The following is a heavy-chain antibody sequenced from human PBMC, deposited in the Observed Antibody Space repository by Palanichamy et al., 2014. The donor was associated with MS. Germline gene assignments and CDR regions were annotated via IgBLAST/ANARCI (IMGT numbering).Heavy chain of an antibody. CDR1: GGSIGGSNYY. CDR2: VYYIGTA. V-gene: IGHV4-39*01. D-gene: IGHD6-25*01. CDR3: ALNGTIAAAPHAFAI. J-gene: IGHJ3*02. Sequence: QLQLQQSGPGLVKPSETLSLTCAVSGGSIGGSNYYWGWLRRPPGKGLEWIGSVYYIGTADYNPSLKSRVTILVDTSKNQFSLELLSVTAADTGVYCCALNGTIAAAPHAFAIWGQGTMVSVSS.